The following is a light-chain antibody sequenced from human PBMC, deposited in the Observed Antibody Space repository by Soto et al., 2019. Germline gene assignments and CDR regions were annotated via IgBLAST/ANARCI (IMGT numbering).Light chain of an antibody. CDR3: QVWDSDTFLWV. CDR1: HIGRKN. V-gene: IGLV3-21*02. Sequence: SYELTQPPSVSVAPGQTARITCGGSHIGRKNVHWYQQKPGQAPVLAVFADSDRPSGIPERFSGSNSGDTATLTISRVEAGDEADYYCQVWDSDTFLWVFGGGTKVTVL. J-gene: IGLJ3*02. CDR2: ADS.